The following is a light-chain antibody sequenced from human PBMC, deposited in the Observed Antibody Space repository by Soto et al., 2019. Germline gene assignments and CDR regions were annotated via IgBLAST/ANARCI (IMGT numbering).Light chain of an antibody. J-gene: IGKJ1*01. Sequence: AIRVTQSPSSLSANKGDRVTITYRASQGISSYLAWYQQKPGKAPKLLIYAASTLQSGVPSRFSGSGSGTDFTLTISCLQSEDFVSYYCQLYSIHPRTFGQGTKVDIK. CDR1: QGISSY. V-gene: IGKV1-8*01. CDR2: AAS. CDR3: QLYSIHPRT.